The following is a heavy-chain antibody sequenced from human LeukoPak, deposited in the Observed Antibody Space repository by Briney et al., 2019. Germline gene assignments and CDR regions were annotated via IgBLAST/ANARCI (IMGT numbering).Heavy chain of an antibody. CDR2: INPNSGGT. V-gene: IGHV1-2*06. Sequence: ASVKVSCKASGYTFTGYYMHWVRQAPGQGLEWLGRINPNSGGTNYAQKFQGRVTMTRDTSISTANMELSRLRSDDTAVYYCAQLGGYSYGPIDYWGQGTLVTVSS. CDR1: GYTFTGYY. CDR3: AQLGGYSYGPIDY. D-gene: IGHD5-18*01. J-gene: IGHJ4*02.